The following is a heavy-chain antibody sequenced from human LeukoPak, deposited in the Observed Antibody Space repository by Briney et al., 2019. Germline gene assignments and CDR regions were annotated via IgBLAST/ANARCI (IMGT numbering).Heavy chain of an antibody. CDR1: GGSISSYY. D-gene: IGHD5-24*01. V-gene: IGHV4-59*01. CDR2: IYYSGST. Sequence: SETLSLTCTVSGGSISSYYWNWIRQPPGKGLEWIGYIYYSGSTNYNPSLKSRVTISVDTSKNQFSLKLSSVTAGDTAVYYCARAGYIAFDYWGQGTLVTVSS. J-gene: IGHJ4*02. CDR3: ARAGYIAFDY.